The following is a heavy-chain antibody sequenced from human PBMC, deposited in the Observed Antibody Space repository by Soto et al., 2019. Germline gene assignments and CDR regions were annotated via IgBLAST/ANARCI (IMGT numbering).Heavy chain of an antibody. D-gene: IGHD3-3*01. CDR2: IYYSGST. CDR3: ARVGGRFLQGVPFDY. J-gene: IGHJ4*02. V-gene: IGHV4-30-4*01. CDR1: GDFISSGNYY. Sequence: QVQLQESGPGLVKPSQTLSLTCTVSGDFISSGNYYWSWIRQPPGKSLEWIGNIYYSGSTYYNPSLKSRLPISVDPSKFQFSLKVTSVPAADTAVYYCARVGGRFLQGVPFDYWGQGTLVTVSS.